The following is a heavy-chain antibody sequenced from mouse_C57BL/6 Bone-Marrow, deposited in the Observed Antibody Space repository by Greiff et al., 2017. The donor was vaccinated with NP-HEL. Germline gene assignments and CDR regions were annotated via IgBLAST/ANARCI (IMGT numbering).Heavy chain of an antibody. D-gene: IGHD1-1*01. CDR2: ITHSGET. CDR1: GFPITSGYY. CDR3: AGAGYYGSSYDYFDY. V-gene: IGHV12-3*01. Sequence: VKLMESGPGLVKPSQSLFLTCSITGFPITSGYYWIWIRQSPGKPLEWMGYITHSGETFYNPSLQSPISITRETSKNQFFLQLISVTTEDTAMYYCAGAGYYGSSYDYFDYWGQGTTLTVSS. J-gene: IGHJ2*01.